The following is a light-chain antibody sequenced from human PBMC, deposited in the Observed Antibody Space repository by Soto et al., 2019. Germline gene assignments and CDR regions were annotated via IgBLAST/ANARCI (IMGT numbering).Light chain of an antibody. Sequence: QPVLTQSPSASASLGGSVKLTCTLTTGHSNYAIAWHQQQPEKGPRYLMKINSDGSHIKGDGIPDRFSGSSSGAERYLTISSLQSEDGADYYCQTWASGIRVFGGGTKVTVL. V-gene: IGLV4-69*01. CDR1: TGHSNYA. CDR2: INSDGSH. J-gene: IGLJ3*02. CDR3: QTWASGIRV.